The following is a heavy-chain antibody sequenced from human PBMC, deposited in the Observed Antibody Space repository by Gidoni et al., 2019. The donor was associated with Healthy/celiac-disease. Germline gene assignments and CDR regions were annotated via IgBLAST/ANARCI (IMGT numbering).Heavy chain of an antibody. D-gene: IGHD4-17*01. CDR1: GGSISSYY. J-gene: IGHJ4*02. CDR3: ARQDTVTSVDY. CDR2: IYYSGST. V-gene: IGHV4-59*08. Sequence: QVQLPASGPGLVQPSETLSLPYPVSGGSISSYYWSWIRQPPGKGLEWIGYIYYSGSTNYNPSLKSRVTISVDTSKNQFSLKLSSVTAADTAVYYCARQDTVTSVDYWGQGTLVTVSS.